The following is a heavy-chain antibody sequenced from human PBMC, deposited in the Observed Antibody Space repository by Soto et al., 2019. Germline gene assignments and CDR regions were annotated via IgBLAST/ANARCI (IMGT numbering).Heavy chain of an antibody. J-gene: IGHJ3*02. V-gene: IGHV4-4*07. Sequence: QVQLQESGPGRVKPSETLSLICTVSGGSIRNYFWTWIRQPAGKGLEWIGRIYSSGNTVYNAALKSRVTMSIDMSKNQSSLKLSSMTAADTAVYYCVRDVESPGISGSWGAFDIWGQGTVVTVSS. CDR2: IYSSGNT. CDR1: GGSIRNYF. D-gene: IGHD1-20*01. CDR3: VRDVESPGISGSWGAFDI.